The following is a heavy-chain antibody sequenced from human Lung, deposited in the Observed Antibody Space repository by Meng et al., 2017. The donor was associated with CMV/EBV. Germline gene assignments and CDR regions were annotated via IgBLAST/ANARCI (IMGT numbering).Heavy chain of an antibody. V-gene: IGHV3-30*02. Sequence: GGSLRLSCAASGFTFSSYGMHWVRQAPGKGLEWVAFIRYDGSNKYYADSVKGRFTISRDNSKNTLYLQMNSLRAEDTAVYYCAKVRVGHCSSTSCDDYWGQGTLVXVSS. D-gene: IGHD2-2*01. CDR3: AKVRVGHCSSTSCDDY. CDR1: GFTFSSYG. J-gene: IGHJ4*02. CDR2: IRYDGSNK.